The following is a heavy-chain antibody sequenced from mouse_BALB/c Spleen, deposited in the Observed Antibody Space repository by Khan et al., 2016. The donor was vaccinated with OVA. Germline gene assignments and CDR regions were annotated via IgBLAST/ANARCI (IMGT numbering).Heavy chain of an antibody. CDR2: IHYSGST. Sequence: VQLKESGPDLVKPSQSLSLTYTVTGYSITSDYTWHWIRQFPGNKLEWMGYIHYSGSTNYNPSLKSRISITRDTSKNQFFLQLNSVTIEDTAIYYCTRFDGYYDAMDYWGQGTSVTVSS. V-gene: IGHV3-1*02. J-gene: IGHJ4*01. D-gene: IGHD2-3*01. CDR1: GYSITSDYT. CDR3: TRFDGYYDAMDY.